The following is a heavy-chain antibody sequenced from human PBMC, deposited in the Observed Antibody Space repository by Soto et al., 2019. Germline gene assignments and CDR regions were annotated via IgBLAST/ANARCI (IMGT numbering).Heavy chain of an antibody. D-gene: IGHD5-12*01. V-gene: IGHV4-39*07. J-gene: IGHJ4*02. CDR3: ERDGYKPYYFDY. CDR1: GASITSKTYY. Sequence: SETLSLTCAVSGASITSKTYYWVWIRQPPGKGLEWIGSVYSVGSTYYNPSLRSRVTISVDTSKNQFSLKLSSVTAADTAVYYCERDGYKPYYFDYWGQGTLVTVS. CDR2: VYSVGST.